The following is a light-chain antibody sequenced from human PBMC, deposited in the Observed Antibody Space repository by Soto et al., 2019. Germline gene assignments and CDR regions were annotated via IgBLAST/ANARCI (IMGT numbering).Light chain of an antibody. CDR1: QDIDKW. CDR3: QQSYSSPPT. V-gene: IGKV1-12*01. Sequence: DIQMTQSPSSVSASVGDRVTITCRASQDIDKWLTWYQQKPGLAPKLLIFAASSLQSGVPSRFSGSRSGPDFTLTISSLQPEDFATYYCQQSYSSPPTFGQGTKV. CDR2: AAS. J-gene: IGKJ1*01.